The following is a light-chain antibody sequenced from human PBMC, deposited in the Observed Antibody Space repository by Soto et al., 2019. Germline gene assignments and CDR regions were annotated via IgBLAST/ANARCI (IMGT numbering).Light chain of an antibody. CDR3: QQSYTSPVT. CDR1: QSVNSN. CDR2: DAS. Sequence: EIVMTQSPATLSVSPGERATLSCRASQSVNSNLAWYQQKPGQAPKLLMYDASTLQSGVPARFSGSGSETDFTLTISSLEPEDLATYYCQQSYTSPVTFGQGTKVDIK. V-gene: IGKV3D-15*01. J-gene: IGKJ1*01.